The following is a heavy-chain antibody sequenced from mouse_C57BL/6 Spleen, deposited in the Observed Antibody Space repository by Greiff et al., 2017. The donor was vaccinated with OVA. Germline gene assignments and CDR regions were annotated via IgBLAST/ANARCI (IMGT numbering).Heavy chain of an antibody. CDR3: AVYYDYAKGFAY. V-gene: IGHV1-42*01. CDR2: INPSTGGT. Sequence: VQLQQSGPELVKPGASVKISCKASGYSFTGYYMNWVKQSPEKSLEWIGEINPSTGGTTYNQKFKAKATLTVDKSSSTAYMQLKSLTSEDSAVYYCAVYYDYAKGFAYWGQGTLVTVSA. J-gene: IGHJ3*01. CDR1: GYSFTGYY. D-gene: IGHD2-4*01.